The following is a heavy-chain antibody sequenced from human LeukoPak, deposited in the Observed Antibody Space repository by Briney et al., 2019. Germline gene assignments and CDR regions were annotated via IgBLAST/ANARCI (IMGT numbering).Heavy chain of an antibody. D-gene: IGHD3-10*01. CDR1: GGSFSGYY. Sequence: SETLSLPCAVYGGSFSGYYWSWIRQPPGKGLEWIGEINHIGSPNYNPSLKSRVTISIDTSKNQFSLKLSPVTAADTAVYYCARDLSDYYGSGSYRPIDAFDIWGQGTMVTVSS. CDR2: INHIGSP. J-gene: IGHJ3*02. CDR3: ARDLSDYYGSGSYRPIDAFDI. V-gene: IGHV4-34*01.